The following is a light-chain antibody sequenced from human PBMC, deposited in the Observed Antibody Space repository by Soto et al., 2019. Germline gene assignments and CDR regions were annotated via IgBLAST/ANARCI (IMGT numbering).Light chain of an antibody. V-gene: IGKV1-39*01. CDR2: AAS. Sequence: MTQSPSSLSASVGDRVTITCRASQSISSYLNWYQQKPGKAPKLLIYAASSLQSGVPSRFSGSGSGTDFTLTISSLQPEDFATYYCQQSYSTPWTLGQGTKVDIK. CDR3: QQSYSTPWT. CDR1: QSISSY. J-gene: IGKJ1*01.